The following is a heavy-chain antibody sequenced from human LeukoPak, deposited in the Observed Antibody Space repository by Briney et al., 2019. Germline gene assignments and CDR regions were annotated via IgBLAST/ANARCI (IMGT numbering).Heavy chain of an antibody. V-gene: IGHV1-2*06. Sequence: EASVKVSCKASGYTFTGYYMHWVRQAPGQGLEWMGRINPNSGGTNYAQKFQGRVTMTRDTSISTAYMELSRLGSDDTAVYYCAREGYSYGAFDYWGQGTLVTVSS. CDR3: AREGYSYGAFDY. J-gene: IGHJ4*02. CDR1: GYTFTGYY. CDR2: INPNSGGT. D-gene: IGHD5-18*01.